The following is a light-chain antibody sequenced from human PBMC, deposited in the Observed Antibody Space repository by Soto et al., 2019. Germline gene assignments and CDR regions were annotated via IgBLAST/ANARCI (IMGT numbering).Light chain of an antibody. CDR2: GAS. Sequence: EIVLTQSPGTLSLSPGERATLSCRASQSVSSSYLAWYQHKPGQAPRRLISGASRRATGIPDRVSGRGSGTDFTVTSSRLEAEECAVYYCQEYGESPTFGRGTRLE. CDR3: QEYGESPT. V-gene: IGKV3-20*01. CDR1: QSVSSSY. J-gene: IGKJ5*01.